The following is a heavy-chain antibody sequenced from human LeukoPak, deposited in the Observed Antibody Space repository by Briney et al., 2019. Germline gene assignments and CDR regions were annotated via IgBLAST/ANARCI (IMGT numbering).Heavy chain of an antibody. CDR1: GFTFSSYA. V-gene: IGHV3-64D*09. D-gene: IGHD5-18*01. Sequence: PGGSLRLSCSASGFTFSSYAMHWVRQAPGKGLEYVSAISSDGGSTYYADSVKGRFTISRDNSKNTLNLQMSSLRAEDTAVYYCVKDFKRDTAMAIAVGYWGQGTLVTVSS. CDR2: ISSDGGST. J-gene: IGHJ4*02. CDR3: VKDFKRDTAMAIAVGY.